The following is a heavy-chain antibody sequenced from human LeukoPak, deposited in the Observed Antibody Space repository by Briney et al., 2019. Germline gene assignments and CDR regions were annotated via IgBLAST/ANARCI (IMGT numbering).Heavy chain of an antibody. CDR2: IYYSGNT. CDR1: GDSISRYY. CDR3: AKSNGYGLVDI. D-gene: IGHD3-10*01. J-gene: IGHJ3*02. Sequence: TSETLSLTCTVSGDSISRYYWSWIRQSPGKGLEWIGYIYYSGNTNYNPSLKSRVTISVDTSKNQISLKLTSVTAADTAVYYCAKSNGYGLVDIWGQGTMVTVSS. V-gene: IGHV4-59*12.